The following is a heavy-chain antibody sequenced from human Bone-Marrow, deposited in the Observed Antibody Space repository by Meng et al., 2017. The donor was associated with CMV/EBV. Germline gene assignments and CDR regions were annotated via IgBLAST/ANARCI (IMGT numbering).Heavy chain of an antibody. V-gene: IGHV4-39*07. CDR3: AFGYCSSTSCPWAFDI. J-gene: IGHJ3*02. CDR1: GGSISSSSYY. CDR2: IYYSGST. D-gene: IGHD2-2*01. Sequence: SETLSLTCTVSGGSISSSSYYWGWIRQPPGKGLEWIGSIYYSGSTYYNPSLKSRVTISVDTSKNQFSLKLSSVTAADTAVYYCAFGYCSSTSCPWAFDIWGQGTMVTVSS.